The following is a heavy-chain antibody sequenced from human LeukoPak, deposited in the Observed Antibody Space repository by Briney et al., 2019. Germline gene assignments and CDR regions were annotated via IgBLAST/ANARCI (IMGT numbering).Heavy chain of an antibody. J-gene: IGHJ6*03. V-gene: IGHV4-34*01. D-gene: IGHD2-2*01. Sequence: SETLSLTCAVYGGSFSGYYWSWIRQPPGKGLEWIGEINHSGSTKYNPSLKSRVTISVDTSKNQFSLKLSSVTAADTAVYYCASSTSFRPPRKYYYYMDVWGKGTTVTVS. CDR2: INHSGST. CDR1: GGSFSGYY. CDR3: ASSTSFRPPRKYYYYMDV.